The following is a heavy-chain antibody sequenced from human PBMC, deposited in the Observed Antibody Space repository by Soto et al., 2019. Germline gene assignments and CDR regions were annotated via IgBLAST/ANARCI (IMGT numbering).Heavy chain of an antibody. D-gene: IGHD3-16*02. V-gene: IGHV3-15*01. J-gene: IGHJ4*02. CDR2: IKSKTDGGTT. Sequence: EVQLVESGGGLVKPGGSLRLSCAASGFTFSNAWMSWVRQAPGKGLEWVGRIKSKTDGGTTDYAAPVKGRFTISRDDSKNTLYLQMNSLRAEDTAVYYCARDSTSYYDYVWGSYRWYYFDYWGQGTLVTVSS. CDR3: ARDSTSYYDYVWGSYRWYYFDY. CDR1: GFTFSNAW.